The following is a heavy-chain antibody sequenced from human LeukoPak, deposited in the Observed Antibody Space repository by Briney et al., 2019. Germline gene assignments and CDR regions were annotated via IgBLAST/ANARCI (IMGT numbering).Heavy chain of an antibody. CDR1: GGSISTYY. CDR2: IYYSGST. D-gene: IGHD6-19*01. CDR3: ARQSSGWYPIEY. J-gene: IGHJ4*02. Sequence: PSETLSLTCTVSGGSISTYYWSWIRQPPGKGLEWIGYIYYSGSTNYSPSLKSRATISVDTSKNQFSLKLSSVTAADTAVCYCARQSSGWYPIEYWGQGTLVTVSS. V-gene: IGHV4-59*08.